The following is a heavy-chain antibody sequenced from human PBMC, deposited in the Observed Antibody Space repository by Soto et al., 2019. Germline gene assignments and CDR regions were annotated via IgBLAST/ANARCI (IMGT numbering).Heavy chain of an antibody. V-gene: IGHV4-39*01. CDR2: ISYSGST. D-gene: IGHD5-18*01. CDR1: GGSISSDSYY. CDR3: ARGYGRNFDY. Sequence: PSETLSLTYTVSGGSISSDSYYWGWIRQSPEKGLEWIASISYSGSTYYNPTLKSRLIISVDTSKNQFSLKLSSVTAADTAVYYCARGYGRNFDYWGQGTLVTVSS. J-gene: IGHJ4*02.